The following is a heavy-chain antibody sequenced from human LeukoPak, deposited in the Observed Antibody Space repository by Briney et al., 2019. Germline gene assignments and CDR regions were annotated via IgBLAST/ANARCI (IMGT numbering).Heavy chain of an antibody. V-gene: IGHV3-23*01. CDR1: RFTFSNYA. Sequence: GGSLRLSCAASRFTFSNYAMSWVRQAPGKGLEWVSAISGSGGFTYYADSVKGRFTISRDNSKNTLYLQMNSLRAEDTAVYHCAKDLRRDCSSTSCYAPYFDYWGQGTLVTVSS. CDR3: AKDLRRDCSSTSCYAPYFDY. J-gene: IGHJ4*02. CDR2: ISGSGGFT. D-gene: IGHD2-2*01.